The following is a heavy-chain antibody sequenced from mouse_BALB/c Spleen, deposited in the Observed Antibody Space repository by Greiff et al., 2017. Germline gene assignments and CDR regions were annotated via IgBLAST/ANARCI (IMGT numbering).Heavy chain of an antibody. CDR1: GFTFSSFG. D-gene: IGHD1-1*01. CDR3: ARSNYYGSSYYFDY. Sequence: EVQVVESGGGLVQPGGSRKLSCAASGFTFSSFGMHWVRQAPEKGLEWVAYISSGSSTIYYADTVKGRFTISRDNRKNTLFLQMTSLRSEDTAMYYCARSNYYGSSYYFDYWGQGTTLTVSS. V-gene: IGHV5-17*02. CDR2: ISSGSSTI. J-gene: IGHJ2*01.